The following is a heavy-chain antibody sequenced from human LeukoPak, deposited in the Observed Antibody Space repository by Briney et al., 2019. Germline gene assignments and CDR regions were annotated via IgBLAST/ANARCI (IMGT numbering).Heavy chain of an antibody. D-gene: IGHD3-22*01. CDR3: AKDPSNYDSSGYLILSSFYY. J-gene: IGHJ4*02. Sequence: GGSLRLSCAASGFTFTYYAMSWVRQAPGKGLEWVSAISGSGGSTYYADSVKGRFTISRDNSKNTLYLQMNSLRAEDTAVYYCAKDPSNYDSSGYLILSSFYYWGQGTLVTVSS. CDR2: ISGSGGST. CDR1: GFTFTYYA. V-gene: IGHV3-23*01.